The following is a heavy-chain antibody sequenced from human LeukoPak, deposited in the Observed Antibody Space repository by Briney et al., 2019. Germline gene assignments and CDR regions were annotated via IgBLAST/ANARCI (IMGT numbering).Heavy chain of an antibody. Sequence: PSETLSLTCTVSGGSISNSGYYWGWIRQPPGKGLEWIGSIYYFGSTNYNPSLKSRVTISVDTSKNQFSLKMSSVTAADTAVYYCARRQKLNNSDGYYFDYWGQGTLVTVSS. V-gene: IGHV4-39*01. CDR3: ARRQKLNNSDGYYFDY. J-gene: IGHJ4*02. D-gene: IGHD4-23*01. CDR1: GGSISNSGYY. CDR2: IYYFGST.